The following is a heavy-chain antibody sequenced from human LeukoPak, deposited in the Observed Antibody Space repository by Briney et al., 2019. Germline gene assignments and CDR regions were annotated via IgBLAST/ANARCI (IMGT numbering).Heavy chain of an antibody. CDR2: IWYDGSNK. CDR1: GFTFSSYG. CDR3: ARVGGLGWLDY. D-gene: IGHD3-9*01. Sequence: GGSMRLSCAASGFTFSSYGMHWVRQAPGKGLEWVAVIWYDGSNKYYADSVKGRFTISRDNSKNTLYLQMNSLRAEDTAVYYCARVGGLGWLDYWGQGTLVTVSS. V-gene: IGHV3-33*01. J-gene: IGHJ4*02.